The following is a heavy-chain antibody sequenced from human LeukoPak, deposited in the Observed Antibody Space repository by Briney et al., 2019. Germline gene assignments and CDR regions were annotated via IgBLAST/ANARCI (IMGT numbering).Heavy chain of an antibody. D-gene: IGHD3-10*01. CDR1: GYTFTGYY. J-gene: IGHJ4*02. CDR3: ARDRDYGSGIFDY. CDR2: INPNSGGT. V-gene: IGHV1-2*02. Sequence: ASVKVSCKASGYTFTGYYMHWVRQAPGQGLEWMGWINPNSGGTNYAQKFQGRVTMTRDTSISTAYVELNRLRSDDTAVYYCARDRDYGSGIFDYWGQGTLVTVSS.